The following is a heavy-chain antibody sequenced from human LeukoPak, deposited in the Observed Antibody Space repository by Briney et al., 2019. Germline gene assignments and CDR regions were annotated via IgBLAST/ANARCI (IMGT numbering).Heavy chain of an antibody. CDR1: GYTLTELS. Sequence: GASVKVSCKVSGYTLTELSMHWVRQAPGKGLEWMGGFDPEDGETIYAQKFQGRVTMTEDTSTDTAYMELSSLRSEDTAVYYCATVVVRYYDSLGYQVLDYWGQGTLVTVSS. CDR3: ATVVVRYYDSLGYQVLDY. V-gene: IGHV1-24*01. D-gene: IGHD3-22*01. CDR2: FDPEDGET. J-gene: IGHJ4*02.